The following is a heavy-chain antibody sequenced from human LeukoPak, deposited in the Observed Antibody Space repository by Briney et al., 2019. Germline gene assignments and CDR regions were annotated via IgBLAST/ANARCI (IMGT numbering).Heavy chain of an antibody. CDR1: GGSISSYY. D-gene: IGHD3-22*01. V-gene: IGHV4-4*07. J-gene: IGHJ4*02. CDR2: IYTSGGA. Sequence: SETLSLTCTVSGGSISSYYWSWIRQPAGKALEWIGRIYTSGGAKYNPSLKSRVTMSVDTSKNQFSLKLSSVTAADTAVYYCARVGDYYDSSGYPFDYWGQGTLVTVSS. CDR3: ARVGDYYDSSGYPFDY.